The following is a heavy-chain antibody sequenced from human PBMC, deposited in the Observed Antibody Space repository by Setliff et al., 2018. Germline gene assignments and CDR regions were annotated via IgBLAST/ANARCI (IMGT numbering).Heavy chain of an antibody. V-gene: IGHV4-38-2*01. CDR2: MSHRGRT. J-gene: IGHJ3*02. D-gene: IGHD3-3*01. Sequence: SETLSLTCGVSGVSINSGHYWGWIRQPPGKGLEWIVTMSHRGRTYYNPSLEGRVTMSLDTSKNQFSLRLTYVAAADTAVYYCATPRRDDLDTPFDTFDIWGQGTMVTVSS. CDR3: ATPRRDDLDTPFDTFDI. CDR1: GVSINSGHY.